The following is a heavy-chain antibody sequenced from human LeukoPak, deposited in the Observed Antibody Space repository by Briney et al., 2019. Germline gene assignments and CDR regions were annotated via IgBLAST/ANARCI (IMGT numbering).Heavy chain of an antibody. J-gene: IGHJ3*02. Sequence: SPSEALSLTCTVSGGSISSYYWSWIRQPPGKGLEWIGYIYHSGSTNYNPSLRSRVTISVDTSKNQFSLKLSSVTAADTAVYYCARAWIQLSDAFDIWGQGTMVTVSS. CDR1: GGSISSYY. CDR3: ARAWIQLSDAFDI. V-gene: IGHV4-59*12. CDR2: IYHSGST. D-gene: IGHD5-18*01.